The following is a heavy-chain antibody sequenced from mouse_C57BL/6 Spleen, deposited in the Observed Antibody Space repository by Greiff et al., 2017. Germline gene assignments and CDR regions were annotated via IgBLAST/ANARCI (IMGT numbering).Heavy chain of an antibody. CDR1: GFTFSSYT. CDR2: ISGGGGNT. D-gene: IGHD4-1*01. J-gene: IGHJ4*01. Sequence: EVKVVESGGGLVKPGGSLKLSCAASGFTFSSYTMSWVRQTPEKRLEWVATISGGGGNTYYPDSVKGRFTISRDNAKNTLYLQMSSLRSEDTALYYCARNWDYYAMDYWGQGTSVTVSS. CDR3: ARNWDYYAMDY. V-gene: IGHV5-9*01.